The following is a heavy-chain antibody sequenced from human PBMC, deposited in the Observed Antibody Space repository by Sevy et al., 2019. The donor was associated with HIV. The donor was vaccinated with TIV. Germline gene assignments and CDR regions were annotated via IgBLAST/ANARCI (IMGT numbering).Heavy chain of an antibody. J-gene: IGHJ3*02. Sequence: GGSLRLSCAASGFTFSTYTMNWVRQAPGKGLEWVSSICGSSNYIYYADSLKGRFTISRDNAKNSLYLQMNSLRAEDTAVYYCARPYGSGSWEAFDIWGQGTMVTVSS. CDR3: ARPYGSGSWEAFDI. CDR2: ICGSSNYI. CDR1: GFTFSTYT. V-gene: IGHV3-21*01. D-gene: IGHD3-10*01.